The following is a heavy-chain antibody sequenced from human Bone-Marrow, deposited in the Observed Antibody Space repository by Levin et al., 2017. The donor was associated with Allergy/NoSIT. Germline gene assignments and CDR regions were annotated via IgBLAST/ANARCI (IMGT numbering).Heavy chain of an antibody. J-gene: IGHJ4*02. D-gene: IGHD2-2*01. V-gene: IGHV3-33*01. CDR2: IRSDGSNK. CDR3: GRTCDESSTWYSPHVDW. Sequence: PGGSLRLSCAASGFTFSTYGMHWVRQAPDKGLEWVAVIRSDGSNKYYADSVKGRFTISRDNSANTLDLQMNSLRAEDTAVYYCGRTCDESSTWYSPHVDWWGQGTLVTVSS. CDR1: GFTFSTYG.